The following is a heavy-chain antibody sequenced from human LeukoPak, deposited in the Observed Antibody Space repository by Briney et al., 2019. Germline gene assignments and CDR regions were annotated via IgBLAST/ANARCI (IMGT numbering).Heavy chain of an antibody. Sequence: PGGSLRLSSAASGFTFSSYSMNWVRQAPGKGLEWVSSISSSSSYIYYADSVKGRFTISRDNAKNSLYLQMNSLRAEDTAVYYCARPPYCTNGGCHGGYYYMDVWGKGTTVTISS. V-gene: IGHV3-21*01. J-gene: IGHJ6*03. CDR3: ARPPYCTNGGCHGGYYYMDV. D-gene: IGHD2-8*01. CDR1: GFTFSSYS. CDR2: ISSSSSYI.